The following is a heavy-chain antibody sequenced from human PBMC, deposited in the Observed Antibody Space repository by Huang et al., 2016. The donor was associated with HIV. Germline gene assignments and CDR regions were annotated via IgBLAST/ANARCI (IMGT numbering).Heavy chain of an antibody. J-gene: IGHJ4*02. CDR2: ITHSGRT. D-gene: IGHD3-10*01. CDR3: ARAPHYGSGSYYY. CDR1: GGSFSGYY. V-gene: IGHV4-34*01. Sequence: QVQLHQWGAGLLKPSETLSLTCAVYGGSFSGYYWSWIRQPPGKGLGWIGEITHSGRTNYTPSLKRRATISEETSKNQFSLKLSSVTAADTAVYYCARAPHYGSGSYYYWGQGTLVTVSS.